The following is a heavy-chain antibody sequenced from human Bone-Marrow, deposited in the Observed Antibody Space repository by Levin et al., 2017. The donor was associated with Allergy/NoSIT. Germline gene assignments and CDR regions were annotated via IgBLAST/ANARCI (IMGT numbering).Heavy chain of an antibody. D-gene: IGHD6-19*01. V-gene: IGHV3-23*05. CDR1: GFTFSSYP. CDR3: ARYGGMAVAGRHFDY. CDR2: VDTSVNYP. J-gene: IGHJ4*02. Sequence: GGSLRLSCAASGFTFSSYPMSWVRQAPGKGLDWVSAVDTSVNYPNYADSVRGRFIISRDNSMNTLYLQMNSLRVEDTDVYDCARYGGMAVAGRHFDYRGQGTLVTVST.